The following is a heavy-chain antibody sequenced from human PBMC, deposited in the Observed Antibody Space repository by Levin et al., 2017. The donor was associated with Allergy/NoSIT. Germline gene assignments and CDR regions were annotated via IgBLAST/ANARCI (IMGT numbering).Heavy chain of an antibody. V-gene: IGHV4-34*01. Sequence: PSETLSLTCAVYGGSFSGYYWSWIRQPPGKGLEWIGEINHSGSTNHNPSLKSRVTISVDTSKNQFSLKLSSVTAADTAVYYCASNGIAAAGIYFDYWGQGTLVTVSS. D-gene: IGHD6-13*01. CDR1: GGSFSGYY. CDR2: INHSGST. CDR3: ASNGIAAAGIYFDY. J-gene: IGHJ4*02.